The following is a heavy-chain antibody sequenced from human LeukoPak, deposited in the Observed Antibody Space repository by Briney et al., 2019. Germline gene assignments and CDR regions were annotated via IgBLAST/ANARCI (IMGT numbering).Heavy chain of an antibody. CDR3: AREYDYGDYYYYGMDV. Sequence: PGGSLRLSCAASGFTFSSYAMSWVRQAPGKGLEWVSAISGSGGSTYYADSVKGRFTISRDNSKNTLYLQMNSLRAEDTAVYYCAREYDYGDYYYYGMDVWGQGTTVTVSS. D-gene: IGHD4-17*01. V-gene: IGHV3-23*01. J-gene: IGHJ6*02. CDR2: ISGSGGST. CDR1: GFTFSSYA.